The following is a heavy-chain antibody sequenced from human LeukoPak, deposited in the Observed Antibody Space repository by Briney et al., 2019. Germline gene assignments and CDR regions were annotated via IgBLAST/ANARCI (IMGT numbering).Heavy chain of an antibody. D-gene: IGHD3-16*01. CDR1: GDSISSGDYY. CDR2: IYYSGST. Sequence: SETLSLTCTVSGDSISSGDYYWSWIRQPPGKGLEWIGYIYYSGSTNYNPSLKSRVTISVDTSKNQFSLKLSSVTAADTAVYYCARVGDGAYEDYWGQGTLVTVSS. J-gene: IGHJ4*02. V-gene: IGHV4-61*08. CDR3: ARVGDGAYEDY.